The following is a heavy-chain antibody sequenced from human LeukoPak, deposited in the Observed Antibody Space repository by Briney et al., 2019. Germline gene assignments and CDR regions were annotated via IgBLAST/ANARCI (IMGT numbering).Heavy chain of an antibody. Sequence: QTGGSLRLSCAASGFTFSSYGMHWVRQAPGKGLEWVAVISYDGSNKYYADSVKGRFTISRDNSKNTLYLQMNSLRAEDTAVYYCAKDRYRWSGYYKGLDYWGQGTLVTVSS. J-gene: IGHJ4*02. CDR3: AKDRYRWSGYYKGLDY. D-gene: IGHD3-3*01. V-gene: IGHV3-30*18. CDR1: GFTFSSYG. CDR2: ISYDGSNK.